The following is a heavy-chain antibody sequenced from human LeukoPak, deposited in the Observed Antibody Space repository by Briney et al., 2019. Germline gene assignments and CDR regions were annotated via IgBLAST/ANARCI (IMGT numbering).Heavy chain of an antibody. Sequence: GGSLRLSCAASGFTFSSYGMHWVRQAPGKGLEWVAFIRYDGSNKYYADSVKGRFTISRDNSKNTLYLQMNSLRAEDTAVYYCAKDADYSNHGGDYWGQGTLVTVSS. J-gene: IGHJ4*02. CDR1: GFTFSSYG. V-gene: IGHV3-30*02. CDR2: IRYDGSNK. D-gene: IGHD4-11*01. CDR3: AKDADYSNHGGDY.